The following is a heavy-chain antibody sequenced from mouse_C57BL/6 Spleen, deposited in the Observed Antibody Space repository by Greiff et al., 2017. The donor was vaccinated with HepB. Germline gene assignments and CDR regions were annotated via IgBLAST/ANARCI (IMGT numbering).Heavy chain of an antibody. J-gene: IGHJ3*01. CDR1: GFNIKDYY. Sequence: EVQLQQSGAELVKPGASVKLSCTASGFNIKDYYMHWVKQRTEQGLEWIGRIDPEDGETKYAPKFQGKATITADPSSNTAYLQLSSLTSEDTAVYYCATYYYSNYEAAYWGQGTLVTVSA. CDR2: IDPEDGET. V-gene: IGHV14-2*01. CDR3: ATYYYSNYEAAY. D-gene: IGHD2-5*01.